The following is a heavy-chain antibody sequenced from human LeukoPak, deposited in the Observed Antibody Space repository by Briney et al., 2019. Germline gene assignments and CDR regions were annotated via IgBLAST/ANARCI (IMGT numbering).Heavy chain of an antibody. J-gene: IGHJ6*03. D-gene: IGHD6-13*01. Sequence: SQTLSLTCAISGDSVSSNSAAWNWIRQSPSRGLEWLGRTYYRSKWYNDYAVSAKSRITINPDTSKNQFSLQLNSVTPEDTAVYYCARVETSAAGRIGGYYYMDVWGKGTTVTVSS. CDR1: GDSVSSNSAA. V-gene: IGHV6-1*01. CDR2: TYYRSKWYN. CDR3: ARVETSAAGRIGGYYYMDV.